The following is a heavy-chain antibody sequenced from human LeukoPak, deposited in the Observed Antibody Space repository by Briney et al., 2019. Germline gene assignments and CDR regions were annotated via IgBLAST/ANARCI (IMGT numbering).Heavy chain of an antibody. CDR1: GYSFTSYW. V-gene: IGHV5-51*01. D-gene: IGHD5-12*01. CDR3: ARPVDSGYDYLNAFDI. CDR2: IYPGDSDT. J-gene: IGHJ3*02. Sequence: GESLKISCKGSGYSFTSYWIGWVRQMPGKGLEWMGIIYPGDSDTRYSPSFQGRVTISADKSISTAYLQWSSLKASDTATYYCARPVDSGYDYLNAFDIWGQGTMVTVSS.